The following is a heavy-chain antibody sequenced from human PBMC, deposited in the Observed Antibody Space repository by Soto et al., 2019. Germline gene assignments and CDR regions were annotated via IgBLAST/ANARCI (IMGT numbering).Heavy chain of an antibody. CDR2: ISYDGSNK. Sequence: QVQLVESGGGVVQPGRSLRLSCAASGFTFINYGMHWVRQAPGKGLEWVAVISYDGSNKYYADSVKGRFTISRDNSKNTLYLQMNSLRAEDTAVYYCAKDRDYGDYPWYFDYWGQGTLVTVSS. V-gene: IGHV3-30*18. CDR1: GFTFINYG. J-gene: IGHJ4*02. CDR3: AKDRDYGDYPWYFDY. D-gene: IGHD4-17*01.